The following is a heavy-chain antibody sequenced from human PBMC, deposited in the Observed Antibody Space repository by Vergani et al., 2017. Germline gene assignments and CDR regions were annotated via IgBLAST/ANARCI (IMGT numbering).Heavy chain of an antibody. D-gene: IGHD5-24*01. CDR1: GGTFSSYA. CDR2: IIPIFGTA. J-gene: IGHJ1*01. Sequence: QVQLVQSGAEVKKPGSSVKVSCKASGGTFSSYAISWVRQAPGQGLEWMGRIIPIFGTANSAQKFQGRVTITADESTSTAYMELSSLRSEDTAVYYCARRGDGYNFGTVPGEYFQHWGQGTLVTVSS. CDR3: ARRGDGYNFGTVPGEYFQH. V-gene: IGHV1-69*13.